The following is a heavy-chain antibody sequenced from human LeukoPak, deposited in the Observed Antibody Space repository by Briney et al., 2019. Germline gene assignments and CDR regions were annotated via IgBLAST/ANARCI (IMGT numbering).Heavy chain of an antibody. CDR1: GGSISSSSYY. J-gene: IGHJ4*02. V-gene: IGHV4-39*01. Sequence: SETLSLTCTVSGGSISSSSYYWGWIRQPPGKGLEWIGSIYYSGSTYYNPSLKTRVTISLDTPKNQFSLKLKSVTASDTAVYYCARHYVFVSGGSSFDYWGLGILVTVSS. CDR2: IYYSGST. CDR3: ARHYVFVSGGSSFDY. D-gene: IGHD1-26*01.